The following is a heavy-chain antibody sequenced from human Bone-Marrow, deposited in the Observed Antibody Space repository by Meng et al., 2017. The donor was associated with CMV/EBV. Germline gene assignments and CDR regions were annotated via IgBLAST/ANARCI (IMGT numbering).Heavy chain of an antibody. CDR3: AREKVGALAFNI. D-gene: IGHD4/OR15-4a*01. Sequence: SETLSLTCTVSGGSISSGDYYWSWIRQPPGKGLEWIGYIYYSGSTYYNPSLKSRVTISVDTSKNQFSLKLSSVTAADTAVYYCAREKVGALAFNIWGQGTMVTVSS. CDR2: IYYSGST. V-gene: IGHV4-30-4*08. J-gene: IGHJ3*02. CDR1: GGSISSGDYY.